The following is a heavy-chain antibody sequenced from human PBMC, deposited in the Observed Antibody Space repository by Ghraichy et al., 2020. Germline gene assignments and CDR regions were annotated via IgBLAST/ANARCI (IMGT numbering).Heavy chain of an antibody. D-gene: IGHD6-13*01. CDR2: INGDGSST. CDR3: AREVQRLVKGGFDY. Sequence: GGSLRLSCAASGFTFSSYWMNWVRQAPGKGLEWVSRINGDGSSTNYADSVRGRFTISRDNAKNTLYLQMSSLRAEDTAVYFCAREVQRLVKGGFDYLGQGALDTVS. V-gene: IGHV3-74*01. J-gene: IGHJ4*02. CDR1: GFTFSSYW.